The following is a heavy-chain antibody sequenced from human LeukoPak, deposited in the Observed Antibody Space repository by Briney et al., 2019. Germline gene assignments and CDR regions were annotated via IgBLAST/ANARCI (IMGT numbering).Heavy chain of an antibody. V-gene: IGHV3-21*04. Sequence: GGSLRLPCAASGFTFSSYSMNWVRQAPGKGLEWVSSISSSSSYIYYADSVKGRFTISRDNAKNSLYLQMNSLRAEDTALYYCARGVDSSSSWGVNYYYYMDVWGKGTTVTVSS. CDR1: GFTFSSYS. J-gene: IGHJ6*03. CDR3: ARGVDSSSSWGVNYYYYMDV. D-gene: IGHD6-13*01. CDR2: ISSSSSYI.